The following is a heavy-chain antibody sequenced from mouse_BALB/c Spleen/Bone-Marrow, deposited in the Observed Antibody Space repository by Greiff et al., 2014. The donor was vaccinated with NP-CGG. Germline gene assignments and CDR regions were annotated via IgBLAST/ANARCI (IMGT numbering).Heavy chain of an antibody. Sequence: VQLQQSGPELEKPGASVKISCEASGYSFSGYNLNWVKQSNGQSLEWIGNIDPYYGDTTYNQKFKGKATLTVDRSSSTAYMQLKSLTSEDSAVYYCARKAYYTNWWYFDVWGAGTTVTVSS. CDR2: IDPYYGDT. D-gene: IGHD2-5*01. J-gene: IGHJ1*01. CDR3: ARKAYYTNWWYFDV. V-gene: IGHV1-39*01. CDR1: GYSFSGYN.